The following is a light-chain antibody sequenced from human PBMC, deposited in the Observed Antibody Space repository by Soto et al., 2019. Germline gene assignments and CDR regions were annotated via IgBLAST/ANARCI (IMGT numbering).Light chain of an antibody. CDR3: PQDASWT. V-gene: IGKV3-20*01. CDR1: QRVSSSY. CDR2: GAS. J-gene: IGKJ1*01. Sequence: EIGVTQSPATLSLSQGERATLSCRASQRVSSSYLAWYQQKPGQAPRLLIYGASTRANGIPARFSGSGSGTDFTLTICRLEPDDFAVYYCPQDASWTFGQGAKVDIK.